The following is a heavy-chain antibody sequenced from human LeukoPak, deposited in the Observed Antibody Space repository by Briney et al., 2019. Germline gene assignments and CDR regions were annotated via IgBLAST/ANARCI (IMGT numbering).Heavy chain of an antibody. CDR2: ISYDGSTK. V-gene: IGHV3-30*04. CDR1: GFTFSSYA. Sequence: QPGGSLRLSCAASGFTFSSYAIHWVRQAPGKGLEWVALISYDGSTKYSTDSVKGRFTISRDNSKNTLYLQMNSLRAEDTAVYYCARDYHYYDSSGYDYYYYYYMDVWGKGTTVTVSS. J-gene: IGHJ6*03. D-gene: IGHD3-22*01. CDR3: ARDYHYYDSSGYDYYYYYYMDV.